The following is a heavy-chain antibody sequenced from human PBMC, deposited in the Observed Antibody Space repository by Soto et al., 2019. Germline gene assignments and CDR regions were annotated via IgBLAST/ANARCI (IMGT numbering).Heavy chain of an antibody. CDR1: GGTFSSYA. V-gene: IGHV1-69*06. CDR3: ARSNQAYFDGDPCYYYAIDV. Sequence: QVQLVQSGAEVKKPGSSVKVSCKASGGTFSSYAISWVRQAPGQGLEWMGGIIPIFGTANYAQKFQGRVTITAYKSTSTAYMQLSKLISEDTAVYYCARSNQAYFDGDPCYYYAIDVWGQGTTVTVSS. CDR2: IIPIFGTA. D-gene: IGHD3-9*01. J-gene: IGHJ6*02.